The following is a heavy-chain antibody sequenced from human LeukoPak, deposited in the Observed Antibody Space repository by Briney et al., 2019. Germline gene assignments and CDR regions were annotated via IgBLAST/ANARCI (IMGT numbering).Heavy chain of an antibody. J-gene: IGHJ3*02. Sequence: SETLSLTCTVSGDSISSYYWGWIRQPAGKGLGLIGRISTSGSTNYNPSLTSRVTMSVDTSNNQFCLKLSSVTAADTAVYYCARVSHYYDSSGYYYVRAFDIGGQGTMVTVSS. CDR2: ISTSGST. D-gene: IGHD3-22*01. CDR3: ARVSHYYDSSGYYYVRAFDI. CDR1: GDSISSYY. V-gene: IGHV4-4*07.